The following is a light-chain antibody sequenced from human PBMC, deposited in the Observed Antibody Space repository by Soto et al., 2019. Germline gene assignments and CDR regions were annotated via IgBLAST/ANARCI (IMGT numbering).Light chain of an antibody. CDR2: DAS. V-gene: IGKV1-5*01. CDR1: QSISSW. J-gene: IGKJ4*01. Sequence: DIQMTQSPSTLSASVGDRVTITCRASQSISSWLAWYQQKPGKAPKLLIYDASSLESGVPSRFSGSGSGTEFTLTISSLQPDDFATYYCQQYNSDPLTFGGGTNVDIK. CDR3: QQYNSDPLT.